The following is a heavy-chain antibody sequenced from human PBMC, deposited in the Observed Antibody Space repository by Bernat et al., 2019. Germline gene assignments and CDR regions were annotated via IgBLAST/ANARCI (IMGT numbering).Heavy chain of an antibody. V-gene: IGHV4-30-4*01. D-gene: IGHD3-22*01. CDR3: TAYYYETSRPSSY. Sequence: QVQLQESGPGLVKPSQTLSLTCTVSGGSISSGVYYWGWIRQPPGKGLEWIGYIYYSGSTYYNPSLKCRVTISMDTSENQFSLKLSSVTAADTAVHYCTAYYYETSRPSSYWGQGALVTVSS. CDR2: IYYSGST. J-gene: IGHJ4*02. CDR1: GGSISSGVYY.